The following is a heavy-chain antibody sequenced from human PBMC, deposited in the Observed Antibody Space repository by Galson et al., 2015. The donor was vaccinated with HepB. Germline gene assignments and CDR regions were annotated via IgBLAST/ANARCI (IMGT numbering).Heavy chain of an antibody. Sequence: QVQLQESGPGLVEPSETLSLTCTVSGGSISSGDYYWSWIRQPPGKGLEWIGYIYYSGSTYYNPSLKSRVTISVDTSKNQFSLKLSSVTAADTAVYYCARGTLGVFWSGYYPWGQGTLVTVSS. J-gene: IGHJ5*02. CDR1: GGSISSGDYY. V-gene: IGHV4-30-4*01. D-gene: IGHD3-3*01. CDR2: IYYSGST. CDR3: ARGTLGVFWSGYYP.